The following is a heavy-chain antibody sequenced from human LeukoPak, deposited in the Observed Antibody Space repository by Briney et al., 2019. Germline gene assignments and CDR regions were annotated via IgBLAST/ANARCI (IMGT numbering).Heavy chain of an antibody. J-gene: IGHJ6*04. Sequence: SVKVSCKASGGTFSSYVISWVGQAPGQGREWMGGIIPIFGIAKYAQKFQGRVTITADESTSTAYMELSSLRSEDTAVYYCARDSVALTGSGIPEVDYGMDVWGKGTTVTVSS. V-gene: IGHV1-69*13. CDR1: GGTFSSYV. CDR2: IIPIFGIA. CDR3: ARDSVALTGSGIPEVDYGMDV. D-gene: IGHD3-10*01.